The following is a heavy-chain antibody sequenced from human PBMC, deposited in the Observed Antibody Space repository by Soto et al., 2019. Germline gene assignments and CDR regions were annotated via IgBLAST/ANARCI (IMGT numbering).Heavy chain of an antibody. J-gene: IGHJ5*02. D-gene: IGHD1-1*01. CDR1: GFTFSSYG. Sequence: QVQLVESGGGVVQPGRSLRLSCAASGFTFSSYGMHWVRQAPGKGLEWVAVISYDGSNKYYADSVKGRFTISRDNSKNTLYLQMNSLRAEDTAVYYCAKDQRTRLERPIVFDPWGQGTLVTVSS. V-gene: IGHV3-30*18. CDR3: AKDQRTRLERPIVFDP. CDR2: ISYDGSNK.